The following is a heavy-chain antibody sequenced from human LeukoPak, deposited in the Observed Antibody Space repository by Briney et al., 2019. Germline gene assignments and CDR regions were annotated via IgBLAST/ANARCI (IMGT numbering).Heavy chain of an antibody. Sequence: GGSLRLSCPASGFTFSSYAMHWVRQAPGKGLEYVSAISSNGGSTYYADSVKGRFTISRDNSKNTLYLQMSSLRAEDTAVYYCVKAYSSGWYSSGAFDIWGQGTMVTVSS. D-gene: IGHD6-19*01. J-gene: IGHJ3*02. V-gene: IGHV3-64D*06. CDR1: GFTFSSYA. CDR3: VKAYSSGWYSSGAFDI. CDR2: ISSNGGST.